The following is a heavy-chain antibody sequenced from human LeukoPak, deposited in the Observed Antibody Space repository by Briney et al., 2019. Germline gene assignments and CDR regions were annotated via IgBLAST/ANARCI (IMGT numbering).Heavy chain of an antibody. J-gene: IGHJ5*02. CDR1: GFTFSTYG. CDR2: IRYDGSNK. D-gene: IGHD5-12*01. CDR3: ARDRGYSGLGFDP. Sequence: GGSLRLSCAASGFTFSTYGMHWVRQAPGKGLEWVAFIRYDGSNKYYADSVKGRFTISRDNSKNTLYLQMNSLRAEDTAVYYCARDRGYSGLGFDPWGQGTLVTVSS. V-gene: IGHV3-30*02.